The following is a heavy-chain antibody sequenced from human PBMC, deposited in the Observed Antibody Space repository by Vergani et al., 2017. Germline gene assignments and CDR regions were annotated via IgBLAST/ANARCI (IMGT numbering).Heavy chain of an antibody. CDR3: ARDRIGGVTTGIPRSDYYYGMDV. Sequence: EVQLVESGGGLVKPGGSLRLSCAASGFTFSSYSMNWVRQAPGKGLEWVSSISSSSSYIYYADSVKGRFTISRDNAKNSLYLQMNSLRAEDTAVYYCARDRIGGVTTGIPRSDYYYGMDVWGQGTTVTVSS. CDR2: ISSSSSYI. D-gene: IGHD4-17*01. J-gene: IGHJ6*02. CDR1: GFTFSSYS. V-gene: IGHV3-21*01.